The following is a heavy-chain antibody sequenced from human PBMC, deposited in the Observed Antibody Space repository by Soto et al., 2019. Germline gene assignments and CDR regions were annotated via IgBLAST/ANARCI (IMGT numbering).Heavy chain of an antibody. J-gene: IGHJ4*02. Sequence: WGSLRLSCAASGFIFSSYAMSWVRQAPGKGLEWVSGMSGSGGTSYYTDSGKGRFTISRDNSKKTLYLQMNSLRVEDTALYYCAKGTLFGVENIYDYWGQGTLVTVSS. V-gene: IGHV3-23*01. D-gene: IGHD3-3*01. CDR2: MSGSGGTS. CDR1: GFIFSSYA. CDR3: AKGTLFGVENIYDY.